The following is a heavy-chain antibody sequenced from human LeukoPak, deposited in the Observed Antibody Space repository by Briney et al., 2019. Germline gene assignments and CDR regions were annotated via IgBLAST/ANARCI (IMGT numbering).Heavy chain of an antibody. CDR2: ISSRSTYI. J-gene: IGHJ4*02. V-gene: IGHV3-21*01. CDR3: ARDLHFDY. CDR1: GFTFSSYS. Sequence: GGSLRLSCEASGFTFSSYSMNWVRQAPGKGLEWVSSISSRSTYIYYADSLKGRFTISRDNAKNSLYLQMNSLRAEDTAVYYCARDLHFDYWGQGTLVTVSS.